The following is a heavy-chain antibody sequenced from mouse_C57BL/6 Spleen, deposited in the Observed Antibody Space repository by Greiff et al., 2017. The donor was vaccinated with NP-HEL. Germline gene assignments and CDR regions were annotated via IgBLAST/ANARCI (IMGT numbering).Heavy chain of an antibody. J-gene: IGHJ4*01. CDR2: IYPGDGDT. CDR1: GYAFSSYW. V-gene: IGHV1-80*01. CDR3: ARHEEGPYAMDY. Sequence: QVQLQQSGAELVKPGASVKISCKASGYAFSSYWMNWVKQRPGKGLEWIGQIYPGDGDTNYNGKFKGKATLTADKSSSTAYMQLSSLTSEDSAVYFCARHEEGPYAMDYWGQGTSVTVSS. D-gene: IGHD3-3*01.